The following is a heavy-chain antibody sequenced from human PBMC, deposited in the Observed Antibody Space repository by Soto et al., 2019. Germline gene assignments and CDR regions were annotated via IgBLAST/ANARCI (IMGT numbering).Heavy chain of an antibody. V-gene: IGHV3-48*01. D-gene: IGHD2-2*01. J-gene: IGHJ3*02. CDR3: AREGNVVVPSAIPSAFDI. Sequence: EVQLVESGGGLVQPGGSLRLSCAASGFTFSSYSMNWVRQAPGKGLEWVSYISRSSSTIYYAHSVKGRFTISKDNAKNSLYLQMNSVRAEDTAVYYCAREGNVVVPSAIPSAFDIWGQGTMVTVSS. CDR2: ISRSSSTI. CDR1: GFTFSSYS.